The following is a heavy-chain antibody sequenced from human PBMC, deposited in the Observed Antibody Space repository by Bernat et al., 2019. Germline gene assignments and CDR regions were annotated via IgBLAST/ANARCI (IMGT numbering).Heavy chain of an antibody. CDR1: GFTFSSYG. CDR2: ASADGRTK. J-gene: IGHJ4*01. D-gene: IGHD2-2*01. V-gene: IGHV3-30*18. CDR3: AKEKGGNYMPLDF. Sequence: QVQLVESGGGGVQPGRSLRLSCAASGFTFSSYGMQWVRQAPGKGLEWVAVASADGRTKLYADSVNGRFAVSRDNSKNTLYLQMSSLRAEDTALYYCAKEKGGNYMPLDFWGHGTLVTVS.